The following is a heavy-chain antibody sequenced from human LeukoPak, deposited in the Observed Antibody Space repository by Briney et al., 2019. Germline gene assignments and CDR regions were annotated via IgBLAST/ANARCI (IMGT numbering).Heavy chain of an antibody. Sequence: GGSLRLSCAASGFTFSSYSMNWVRQALGKGLEWVSSISSSSSYIYYADSVKGRFTISRDNAKNSLYLQVNSLRAEDTAVYYCAGSSWWGHAIDYWGQGTLVTVSS. CDR3: AGSSWWGHAIDY. V-gene: IGHV3-21*01. CDR1: GFTFSSYS. CDR2: ISSSSSYI. J-gene: IGHJ4*02. D-gene: IGHD6-13*01.